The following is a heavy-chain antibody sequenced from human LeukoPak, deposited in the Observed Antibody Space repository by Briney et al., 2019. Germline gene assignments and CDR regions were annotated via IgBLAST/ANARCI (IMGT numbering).Heavy chain of an antibody. CDR1: GYTFTSYY. Sequence: ASVKVSCKASGYTFTSYYMHWVRQAPGQGLEWMGIINPSGGSTSYAQKFQGRVTMTRDTSTSTVYMELGSLRSEDTAVYYCARDVVADPATNWFDPWGQGTLVTVSS. J-gene: IGHJ5*02. V-gene: IGHV1-46*01. CDR3: ARDVVADPATNWFDP. D-gene: IGHD2-15*01. CDR2: INPSGGST.